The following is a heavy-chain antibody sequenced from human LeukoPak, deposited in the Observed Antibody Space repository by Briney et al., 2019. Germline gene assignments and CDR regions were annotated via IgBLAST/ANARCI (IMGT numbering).Heavy chain of an antibody. CDR3: AKDSRYCSGGSCWGYFDY. CDR1: GFTFSSYA. D-gene: IGHD2-15*01. J-gene: IGHJ4*02. V-gene: IGHV3-23*01. Sequence: GGSLRLSCAASGFTFSSYAMSWVCQAPGKGLEWVSAISGSGGSTYYADSVKGRFTISRDNSKNTLYLQMNSLRAEDTAVYYCAKDSRYCSGGSCWGYFDYWGQGTLVTVSS. CDR2: ISGSGGST.